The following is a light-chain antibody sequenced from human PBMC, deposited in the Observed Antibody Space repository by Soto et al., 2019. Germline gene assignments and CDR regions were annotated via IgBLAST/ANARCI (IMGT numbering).Light chain of an antibody. J-gene: IGKJ5*01. V-gene: IGKV1-39*01. Sequence: DLQMTQSPSSLSASVGDRVTITCRASQSISSYLNWYQQKPGKAPKLLIYAASNLQSGVPSRFSGSGSGTDFTLTISSLQPEDFATYYCQQSYITPQITFGQGTRLEIK. CDR2: AAS. CDR3: QQSYITPQIT. CDR1: QSISSY.